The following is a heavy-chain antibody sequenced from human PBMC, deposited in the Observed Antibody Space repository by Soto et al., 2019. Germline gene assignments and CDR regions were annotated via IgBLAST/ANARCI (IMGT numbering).Heavy chain of an antibody. J-gene: IGHJ4*02. CDR1: GFTVSSNY. V-gene: IGHV3-66*01. CDR2: IYSGDST. Sequence: HPGGSLRLSCAASGFTVSSNYMNWVRQAPGKGLEWVSIIYSGDSTYYADSVKVRFTISRDNSKNTLYLQMNSLRAEDTAVYYCARSWAVAGSYDYWGQGTLVTVSS. D-gene: IGHD6-19*01. CDR3: ARSWAVAGSYDY.